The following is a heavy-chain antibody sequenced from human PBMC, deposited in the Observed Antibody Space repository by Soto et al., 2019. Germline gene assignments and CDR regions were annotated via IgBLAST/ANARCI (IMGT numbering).Heavy chain of an antibody. CDR1: GGSISSYY. Sequence: QVQLQESGPGLVKPSETLSLTCTVSGGSISSYYWSWIRQPPGKGLEWIGYIYYSGSTNYNPSLKSRLTISVDTSKNQFSLKLSSVTAADTAVYYCARRYGYSFAYWGQGTLVTVSS. CDR3: ARRYGYSFAY. D-gene: IGHD1-1*01. J-gene: IGHJ4*02. CDR2: IYYSGST. V-gene: IGHV4-59*08.